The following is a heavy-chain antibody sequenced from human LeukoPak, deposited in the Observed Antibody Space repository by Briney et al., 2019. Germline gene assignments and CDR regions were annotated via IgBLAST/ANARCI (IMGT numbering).Heavy chain of an antibody. CDR1: GYTFTSNA. D-gene: IGHD1-1*01. V-gene: IGHV7-4-1*04. J-gene: IGHJ5*02. CDR2: INTYSWNP. CDR3: ARGAYNWNGPGWFDP. Sequence: ASVKVSCKASGYTFTSNAMNWVRQAPGQGLEGMGWINTYSWNPTYAQFFTGRFVFTLDTSVNMAYLQISRLKAEDTAVYYCARGAYNWNGPGWFDPWGQGTLVTVSS.